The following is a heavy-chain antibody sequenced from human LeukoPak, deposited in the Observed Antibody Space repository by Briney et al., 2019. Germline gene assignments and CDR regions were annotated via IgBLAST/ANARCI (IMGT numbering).Heavy chain of an antibody. CDR3: ARVSITMVVYSYGMDV. CDR1: GYTFTSYA. D-gene: IGHD3-10*01. CDR2: INAGNGNT. V-gene: IGHV1-3*01. Sequence: ASVKVSCKASGYTFTSYAMHWVRQAPGQRLEWMGWINAGNGNTKYSQKFQGRVTITRDTSASTAYMELSSLRSEDTAVYYCARVSITMVVYSYGMDVWGQGTTVTVSS. J-gene: IGHJ6*02.